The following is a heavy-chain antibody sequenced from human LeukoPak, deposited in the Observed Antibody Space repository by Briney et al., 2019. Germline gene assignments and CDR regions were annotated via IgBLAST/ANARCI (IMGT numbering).Heavy chain of an antibody. CDR1: VYTFSTYA. D-gene: IGHD3-16*01. CDR2: ISGSGGST. Sequence: GGSPRHSCAPPVYTFSTYAMSGVRHAPGKGRQSVSAISGSGGSTYYADSVKGRFTISRDNSKNTLYLQMNSLRAEDTAVYYCAKVGGGRTFWDYWGQGTLVTVSS. V-gene: IGHV3-23*01. CDR3: AKVGGGRTFWDY. J-gene: IGHJ4*02.